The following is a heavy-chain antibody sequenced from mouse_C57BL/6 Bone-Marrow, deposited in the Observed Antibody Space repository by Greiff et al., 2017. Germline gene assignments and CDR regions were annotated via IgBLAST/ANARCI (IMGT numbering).Heavy chain of an antibody. V-gene: IGHV1-55*01. CDR3: ARRETTGRRGMGD. Sequence: QVQLQQSGAELVKPGASVKMSCKASGYTFTSYWITWVKQRPGQGLEWIGDIYPGSGSTNYNEKFKSKATLTVDTSSSTAYMQLSSLTSEDSAVYYGARRETTGRRGMGDWGKGTSVTVSS. CDR2: IYPGSGST. J-gene: IGHJ4*01. CDR1: GYTFTSYW. D-gene: IGHD2-12*01.